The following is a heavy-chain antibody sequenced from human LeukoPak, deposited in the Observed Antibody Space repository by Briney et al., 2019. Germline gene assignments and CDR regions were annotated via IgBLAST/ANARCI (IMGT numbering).Heavy chain of an antibody. CDR3: ARDTSRYDILTGYYRLYYFDY. CDR2: IKQDGTEK. V-gene: IGHV3-7*01. Sequence: GGSLRLSCAASGFTFSSCWMNWVRQAPGKGLEWVANIKQDGTEKYFVDSVKGRFTISRDNAKNSLYLQMNGLRAEDTAVYYCARDTSRYDILTGYYRLYYFDYWGQGTLVTVSS. CDR1: GFTFSSCW. J-gene: IGHJ4*02. D-gene: IGHD3-9*01.